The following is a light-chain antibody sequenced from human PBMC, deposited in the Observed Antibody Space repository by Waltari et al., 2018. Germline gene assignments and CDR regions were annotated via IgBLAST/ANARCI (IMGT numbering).Light chain of an antibody. V-gene: IGKV1-9*01. Sequence: IQLTQSPSSLSASVGDRVTITCRASQGISSSLAWYQQKPGKAPTLLIFAASTLQSGVPSRFSGSGSGTDFTLTISSLQPEDFATYYCQQLNSYLFTFGPGTKVDIK. CDR1: QGISSS. J-gene: IGKJ3*01. CDR2: AAS. CDR3: QQLNSYLFT.